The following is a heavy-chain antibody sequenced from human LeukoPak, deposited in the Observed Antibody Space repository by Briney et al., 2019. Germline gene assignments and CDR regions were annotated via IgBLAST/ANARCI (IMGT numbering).Heavy chain of an antibody. CDR1: GFTFSRYG. J-gene: IGHJ4*02. V-gene: IGHV3-23*01. D-gene: IGHD3-10*01. Sequence: GGSLRLFCAASGFTFSRYGMSWVRQAPGKGLEWVSAISGSGGSTYYADSVKGRFTISRDNSKDMLYLQMNSLRAEDTAIYYCAKSGSGSYYVPYYFDNWGQGTLVTVSS. CDR2: ISGSGGST. CDR3: AKSGSGSYYVPYYFDN.